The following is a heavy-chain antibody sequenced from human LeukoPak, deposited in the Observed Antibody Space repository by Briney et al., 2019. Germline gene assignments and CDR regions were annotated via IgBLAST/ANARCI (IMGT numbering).Heavy chain of an antibody. V-gene: IGHV3-23*01. D-gene: IGHD6-13*01. CDR2: ISGSRERP. J-gene: IGHJ4*02. Sequence: PGASLRLSCATSRFIYSTYALSWVRHAPGNGLEWASRISGSRERPYHAQSVQGRFTISRDSSKNTLYLQMNSLRAEDTAIYCCARVIRAAPGKGYFDYWGQGTLVTVSS. CDR3: ARVIRAAPGKGYFDY. CDR1: RFIYSTYA.